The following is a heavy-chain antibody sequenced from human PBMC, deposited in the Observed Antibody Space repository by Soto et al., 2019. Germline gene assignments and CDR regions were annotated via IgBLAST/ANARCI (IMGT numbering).Heavy chain of an antibody. D-gene: IGHD4-17*01. J-gene: IGHJ6*03. CDR2: INHSGST. CDR3: ARRGLYGDSQNYYYYYYMDV. Sequence: QVQLQQWGAGLLKPSETLSLTCAVYGGSFSGYYWSWIRQPPGKGLEWIGEINHSGSTNYNPSLKSRVPISVDTSKNQFSLKLSSVTAADTAVYYCARRGLYGDSQNYYYYYYMDVWGKGTTVTVSS. CDR1: GGSFSGYY. V-gene: IGHV4-34*01.